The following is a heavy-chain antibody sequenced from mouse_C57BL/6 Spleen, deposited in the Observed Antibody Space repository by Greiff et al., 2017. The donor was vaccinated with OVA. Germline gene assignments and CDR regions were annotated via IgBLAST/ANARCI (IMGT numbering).Heavy chain of an antibody. CDR2: IYPGSGNT. Sequence: QVQLQQSGAELVRPGASVKLSCKASGYTFTDYYINWVKQRPGQGLEWIARIYPGSGNTYYNEKFKGKATLTAEKSSSTAYMQLSSLTSEDSAVYFCARSTVAPFAYWGQGTLVTVSA. V-gene: IGHV1-76*01. CDR1: GYTFTDYY. CDR3: ARSTVAPFAY. D-gene: IGHD1-1*01. J-gene: IGHJ3*01.